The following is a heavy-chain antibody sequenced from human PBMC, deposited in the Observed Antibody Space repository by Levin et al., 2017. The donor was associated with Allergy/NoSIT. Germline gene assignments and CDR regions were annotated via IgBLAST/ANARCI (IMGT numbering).Heavy chain of an antibody. J-gene: IGHJ4*02. CDR3: AARYCSSTSCYVGFDY. CDR1: GFTFSSYS. CDR2: ISSSSSYI. Sequence: GGSLRLSCAASGFTFSSYSMNWVRQAPGKGLEWVSSISSSSSYIYYADSVKGRFTISRDNAKNSLYLQMNSLRAEDTAVYYCAARYCSSTSCYVGFDYWGQGTLVTVSS. V-gene: IGHV3-21*01. D-gene: IGHD2-2*01.